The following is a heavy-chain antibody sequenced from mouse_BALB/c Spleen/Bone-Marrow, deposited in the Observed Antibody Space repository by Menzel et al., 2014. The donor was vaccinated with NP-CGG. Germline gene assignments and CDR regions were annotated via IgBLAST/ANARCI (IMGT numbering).Heavy chain of an antibody. D-gene: IGHD2-14*01. V-gene: IGHV1S130*01. J-gene: IGHJ2*01. CDR1: GYTFTSSW. CDR2: IHPNSDNT. CDR3: ARHHRYAYYIDY. Sequence: QVQPQQSGSVLVRPGASVKLSCKAAGYTFTSSWMHWAKQRPGQGLEWIGEIHPNSDNTNYDEKFKGKATLTVDPSSSTAYVDPSSLTSEDSAVYYFARHHRYAYYIDYWGQGTTLSAYS.